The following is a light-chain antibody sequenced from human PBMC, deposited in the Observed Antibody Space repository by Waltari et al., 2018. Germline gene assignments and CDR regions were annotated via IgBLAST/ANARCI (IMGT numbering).Light chain of an antibody. J-gene: IGLJ3*02. V-gene: IGLV2-11*01. CDR1: TSDVGGYAF. Sequence: QSALTQPRSVSGSPGQSVTISCTGTTSDVGGYAFVSGYQQHPGKAPKLIIYYVSQRPSGVPDRFSGSKSGNTASLTITGLRDDDEAEYFCCSHGGFDTFWVFGGGTKVIVL. CDR2: YVS. CDR3: CSHGGFDTFWV.